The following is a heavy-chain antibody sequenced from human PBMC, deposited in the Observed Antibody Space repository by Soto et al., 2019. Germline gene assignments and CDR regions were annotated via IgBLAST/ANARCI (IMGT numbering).Heavy chain of an antibody. J-gene: IGHJ3*02. D-gene: IGHD5-12*01. V-gene: IGHV3-23*01. Sequence: GGSLRLSCAASGFTFSSYAMTWVRQAPGKGLEWVASVSGSGYSIYYADSVKGRFTISRDNSKNTLFLQMNSLRAEDTAVYYCAKESRYSDYVRAFDIWGQGTMVTVS. CDR3: AKESRYSDYVRAFDI. CDR1: GFTFSSYA. CDR2: VSGSGYSI.